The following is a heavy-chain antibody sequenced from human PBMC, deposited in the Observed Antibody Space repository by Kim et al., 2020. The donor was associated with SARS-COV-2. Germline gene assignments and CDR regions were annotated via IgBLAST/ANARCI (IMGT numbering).Heavy chain of an antibody. V-gene: IGHV3-23*01. D-gene: IGHD6-13*01. CDR2: ISGSGGST. J-gene: IGHJ4*02. Sequence: GGSLRLSCAASGFTFSSCAMSWVRQAPGKGLEWVSGISGSGGSTYHADSVKGRFTISRDNSKNTLYLQMNSLRAEDTAVYYCAKGRETYSSSYNDYWGQGTLVTVSS. CDR3: AKGRETYSSSYNDY. CDR1: GFTFSSCA.